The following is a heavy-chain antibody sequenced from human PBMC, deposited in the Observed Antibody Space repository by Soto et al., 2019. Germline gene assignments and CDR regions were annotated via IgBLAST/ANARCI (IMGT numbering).Heavy chain of an antibody. Sequence: ASVKVSCKASGYTFTNNDVSWVRQATGQGLEWMGWVNPGSGDTGYAQKFQGRLTMTRDISIATAYMELNSLTSEDTAIYYCARMASFGSLNWFDPWGQGTLVTVSS. D-gene: IGHD5-18*01. CDR3: ARMASFGSLNWFDP. J-gene: IGHJ5*02. V-gene: IGHV1-8*01. CDR1: GYTFTNND. CDR2: VNPGSGDT.